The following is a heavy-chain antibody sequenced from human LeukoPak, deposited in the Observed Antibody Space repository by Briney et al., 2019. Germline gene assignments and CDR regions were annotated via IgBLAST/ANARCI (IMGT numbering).Heavy chain of an antibody. CDR2: ISGSGGST. D-gene: IGHD1-26*01. CDR3: AKDRRELLIGDAFDI. V-gene: IGHV3-23*01. Sequence: GGSLRLSCAASGFTFSSYAMSWVRQAPGKGLEWVSAISGSGGSTYYADSVKGRFTIPRDNSKNTLYLQMNSLRAEDTAVYYCAKDRRELLIGDAFDIWGQGTMVTVSS. J-gene: IGHJ3*02. CDR1: GFTFSSYA.